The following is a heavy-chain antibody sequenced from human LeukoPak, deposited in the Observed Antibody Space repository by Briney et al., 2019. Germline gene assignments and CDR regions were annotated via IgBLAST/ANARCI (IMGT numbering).Heavy chain of an antibody. V-gene: IGHV1-69*06. Sequence: SVEVSCKASGGTFSSYAISWVRQAPGQGLEWMGGIIPIFGTANYAQKFQGRVTITADKSTSTAYTELSSLRSEDTAVYYCARAHYDILTGYYPFDYWGQGTLVTVSS. CDR2: IIPIFGTA. J-gene: IGHJ4*02. D-gene: IGHD3-9*01. CDR3: ARAHYDILTGYYPFDY. CDR1: GGTFSSYA.